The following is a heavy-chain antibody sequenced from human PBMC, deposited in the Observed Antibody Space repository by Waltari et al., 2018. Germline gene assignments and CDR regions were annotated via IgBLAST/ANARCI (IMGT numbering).Heavy chain of an antibody. CDR2: ISSSSSTI. CDR3: ASTGYSSSWYNYYYYYGMDV. Sequence: EVQLVESGGGLVPPGGSLRLSCEASGFPFRSYSMNWVRPSPGKGLGWFAYISSSSSTIYYADSVKGRFTISRDNAKNSLYLQMNSLRAEDTAVYYCASTGYSSSWYNYYYYYGMDVWGQGTTVTVSS. J-gene: IGHJ6*02. V-gene: IGHV3-48*01. D-gene: IGHD6-13*01. CDR1: GFPFRSYS.